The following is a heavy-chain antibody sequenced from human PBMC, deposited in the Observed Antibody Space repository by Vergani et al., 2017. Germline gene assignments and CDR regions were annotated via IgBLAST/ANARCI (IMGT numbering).Heavy chain of an antibody. D-gene: IGHD6-13*01. CDR2: IKEDGSET. CDR1: GFTFSNYW. CDR3: ARLGLTASRREAPVFDY. V-gene: IGHV3-7*01. Sequence: EVQLMESGGGLVQPGGSLRLSCAASGFTFSNYWMRWVRQAPGKGLEWVANIKEDGSETFYVDSVMGRFTISRDNAKNSLYLQMNSLRAEDTAVYFCARLGLTASRREAPVFDYWGQGTLVTVSS. J-gene: IGHJ4*02.